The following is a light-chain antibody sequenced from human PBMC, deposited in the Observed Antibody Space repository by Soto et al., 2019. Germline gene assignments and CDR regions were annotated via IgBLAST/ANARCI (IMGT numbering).Light chain of an antibody. V-gene: IGKV3-15*01. CDR1: QSVNVL. Sequence: EVVLTQSPATLSVSPGEGATLSCRASQSVNVLLAWYQQKPGQAPRLLIHRASTRATGVPARFSGSGSETEFTLTISNLQSEDFALYYCQQYNNWPITFGQGTRLEIK. J-gene: IGKJ5*01. CDR2: RAS. CDR3: QQYNNWPIT.